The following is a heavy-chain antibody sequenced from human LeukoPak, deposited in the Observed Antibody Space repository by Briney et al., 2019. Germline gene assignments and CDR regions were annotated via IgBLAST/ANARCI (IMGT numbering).Heavy chain of an antibody. V-gene: IGHV3-30-3*01. J-gene: IGHJ4*02. CDR2: ISYDGSNK. CDR1: GFTFSSYA. Sequence: GGSLRLSCAASGFTFSSYAIHWVRQAPGKGLEWVAVISYDGSNKYYADSVKGRFTISRDNSKNTLYLQMNSLRAEDTAVYYCARGQVGADPLDYWGQGTLVTVSS. D-gene: IGHD1-26*01. CDR3: ARGQVGADPLDY.